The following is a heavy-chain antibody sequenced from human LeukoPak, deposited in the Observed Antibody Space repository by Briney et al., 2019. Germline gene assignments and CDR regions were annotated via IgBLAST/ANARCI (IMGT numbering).Heavy chain of an antibody. CDR3: AGGSGYLITS. D-gene: IGHD3-9*01. J-gene: IGHJ5*02. CDR1: GFTFRSYW. Sequence: GGALRLSCAGSGFTFRSYWMNWVHQAAGKGLEWLAIIKQDGTEKHYKGSVEGRFTISRDNAKNSLHLQMNSLRAEDTAVYYCAGGSGYLITSWGQGTLVTVSS. V-gene: IGHV3-7*01. CDR2: IKQDGTEK.